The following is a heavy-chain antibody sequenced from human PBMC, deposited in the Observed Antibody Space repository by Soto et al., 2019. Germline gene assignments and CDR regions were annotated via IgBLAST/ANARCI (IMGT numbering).Heavy chain of an antibody. J-gene: IGHJ6*02. CDR1: GYTFTGYY. CDR3: AREAAARPLHYYGMDV. V-gene: IGHV1-2*04. Sequence: GASVKVSCKASGYTFTGYYMHWVRQAPGLGLEWMGWINPNSGGTNYAQKFQGWVTMTRDTSISTAYMELSRLRSDDTAVYYCAREAAARPLHYYGMDVWGQGTTVTVSS. CDR2: INPNSGGT. D-gene: IGHD6-6*01.